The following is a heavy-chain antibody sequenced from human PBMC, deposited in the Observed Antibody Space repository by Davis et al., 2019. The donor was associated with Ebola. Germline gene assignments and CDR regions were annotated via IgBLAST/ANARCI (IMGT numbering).Heavy chain of an antibody. V-gene: IGHV3-9*01. D-gene: IGHD2-2*01. CDR1: GFTFDDYA. CDR3: AKDIRQQVY. Sequence: PGGSLRLSCAASGFTFDDYAMHWVRQAPGKGLEWVSGISWNSGSIGYADSVKGRFTISRDNAKNSLYLQMNSLRAEDTALYYCAKDIRQQVYWGQGTLVTVSS. J-gene: IGHJ4*02. CDR2: ISWNSGSI.